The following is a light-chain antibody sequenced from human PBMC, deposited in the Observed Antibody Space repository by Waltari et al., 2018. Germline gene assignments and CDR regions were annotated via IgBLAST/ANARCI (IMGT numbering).Light chain of an antibody. J-gene: IGLJ2*01. CDR2: DVS. Sequence: QSALTQPASVSGSPGQSITISCTGTSSDVGGYNSVSWYQHHPGKAPKFIIYDVSKRPSGVSKRFSGSKSGNTASLTISGLQAEDEADYYCCSYAGSSTPGIFGGGTKLTVL. CDR1: SSDVGGYNS. V-gene: IGLV2-23*02. CDR3: CSYAGSSTPGI.